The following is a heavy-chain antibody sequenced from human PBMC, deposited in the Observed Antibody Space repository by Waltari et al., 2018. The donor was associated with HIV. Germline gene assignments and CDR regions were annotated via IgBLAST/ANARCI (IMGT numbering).Heavy chain of an antibody. CDR3: ARDARIMVTGRIPYNWFDP. CDR2: IWHDGTNK. CDR1: GLTFGTFG. D-gene: IGHD2-21*02. J-gene: IGHJ5*02. Sequence: QVQLVESGGGVVQPGRSLRLSCEESGLTFGTFGMHWVRQAPGKGLEWVASIWHDGTNKYYGGSVKGRFTISRDNSKNTLFLQMDRVTVGDSAVYFCARDARIMVTGRIPYNWFDPWGQGALVIVSS. V-gene: IGHV3-33*01.